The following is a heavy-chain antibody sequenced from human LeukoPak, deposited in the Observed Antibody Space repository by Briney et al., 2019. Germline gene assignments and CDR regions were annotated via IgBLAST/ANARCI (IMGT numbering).Heavy chain of an antibody. D-gene: IGHD4-17*01. CDR3: ATTYGDYPYNWFDP. J-gene: IGHJ5*02. V-gene: IGHV4-30-2*01. Sequence: LVNPTQTLTLTCTFSGFSLSTTGMCVSWIRQPPGKALEWIGEINHSGSTNYNPSLKSRVTISVDTSKNQFSLKLSSVTAADTAVYYCATTYGDYPYNWFDPWGQGTLVTVSS. CDR2: INHSGST. CDR1: GFSLSTTGMC.